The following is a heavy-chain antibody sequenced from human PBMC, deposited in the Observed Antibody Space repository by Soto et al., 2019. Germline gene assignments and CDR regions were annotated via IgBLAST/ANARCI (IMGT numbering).Heavy chain of an antibody. CDR1: GLTFSNAW. J-gene: IGHJ5*02. D-gene: IGHD1-26*01. V-gene: IGHV3-15*01. CDR3: TPHRVGNWFDP. Sequence: EVQLVESGGDLVKPGGSLRLSCVASGLTFSNAWMNWIRQSPGKGLEWIGRIRSHGAGGTAEYAAPVKDRFTISRNDSENTLYLQMNSLKIEDTGAYYCTPHRVGNWFDPWGQGTLVTVSS. CDR2: IRSHGAGGTA.